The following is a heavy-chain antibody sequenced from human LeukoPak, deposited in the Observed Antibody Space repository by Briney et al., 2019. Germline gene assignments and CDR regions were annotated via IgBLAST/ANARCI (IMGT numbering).Heavy chain of an antibody. Sequence: ASVKVSCKASGYTFTSYAMNWVRQAPGQGLEWMGWINTNTGNPTYAQGFTGRFVFSLDTSVSTAYLQISSLKAEDTAVYYCAREDTIRVVGHKDNWFDPWGQGTLVTVSS. CDR3: AREDTIRVVGHKDNWFDP. V-gene: IGHV7-4-1*02. CDR1: GYTFTSYA. J-gene: IGHJ5*02. CDR2: INTNTGNP. D-gene: IGHD2-15*01.